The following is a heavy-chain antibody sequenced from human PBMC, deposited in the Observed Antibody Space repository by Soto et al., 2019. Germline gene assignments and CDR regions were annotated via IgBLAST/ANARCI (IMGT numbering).Heavy chain of an antibody. CDR1: GGSISSGGYY. Sequence: SETLSLTCTVSGGSISSGGYYWSWIRQHPGKGLEWIGYIYYSGSTYYNPSLKSRVTISVDTSKNQFSLKLSSVTAADTAVYYCAAAGGWNNYFDYGGQGTRATVSS. V-gene: IGHV4-31*03. D-gene: IGHD6-13*01. CDR2: IYYSGST. J-gene: IGHJ4*02. CDR3: AAAGGWNNYFDY.